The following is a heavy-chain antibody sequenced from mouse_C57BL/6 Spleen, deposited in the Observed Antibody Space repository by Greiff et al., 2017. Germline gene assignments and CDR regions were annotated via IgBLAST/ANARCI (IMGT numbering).Heavy chain of an antibody. Sequence: QVLLQQPGAELVMPGASVKLSCKASGYTFTSYWMHWVKQRPGQGLEWIGEIDPSDSYTNYTQKFKGKSTLTVDKSSSTAYMQLSSLTSEDSAVYYCARSHYCENYYAMDYWGQGTSVTVSS. D-gene: IGHD1-2*01. J-gene: IGHJ4*01. V-gene: IGHV1-69*01. CDR2: IDPSDSYT. CDR3: ARSHYCENYYAMDY. CDR1: GYTFTSYW.